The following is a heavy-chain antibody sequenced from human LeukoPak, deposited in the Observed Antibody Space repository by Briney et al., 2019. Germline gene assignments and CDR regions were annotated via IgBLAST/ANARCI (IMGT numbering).Heavy chain of an antibody. J-gene: IGHJ4*02. CDR1: GGSISSSSYY. CDR3: ARGDYVGFDY. CDR2: IYYSGST. D-gene: IGHD4-17*01. V-gene: IGHV4-61*01. Sequence: SETLSLTCTVSGGSISSSSYYWSWIRQPPGKGLEWIGYIYYSGSTNYDPSLKSRVTISVDTSKNQFSLKLSSVTAADTAVYYCARGDYVGFDYWGQGTLVTVSS.